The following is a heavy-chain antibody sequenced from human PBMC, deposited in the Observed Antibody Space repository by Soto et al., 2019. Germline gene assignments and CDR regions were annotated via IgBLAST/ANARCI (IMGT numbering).Heavy chain of an antibody. CDR1: GFTFSSYW. Sequence: GGSLRLSCAASGFTFSSYWMSWVRQAPGKGLEWVANIKQDGSEKYYVDSVKGRFTISRDNAKNSLYLQMNSLRAEDTAVYYCARVYTTGTPSGYYYYMDVWGKGTTVTVSS. V-gene: IGHV3-7*01. D-gene: IGHD1-1*01. CDR3: ARVYTTGTPSGYYYYMDV. CDR2: IKQDGSEK. J-gene: IGHJ6*03.